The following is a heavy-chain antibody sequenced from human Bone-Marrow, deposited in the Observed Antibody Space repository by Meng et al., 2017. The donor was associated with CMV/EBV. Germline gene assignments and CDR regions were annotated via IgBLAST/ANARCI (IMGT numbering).Heavy chain of an antibody. CDR3: AGRGPYGRALDV. D-gene: IGHD3-10*01. CDR2: IIPYLDEP. V-gene: IGHV1-69*10. J-gene: IGHJ3*01. Sequence: SVKVSCKASRGTSNTYTFNWVRQAPGRGLEWMGGIIPYLDEPNYAQTFQGRVTITSDRSTAAYMELSSLRSEDTAVYFCAGRGPYGRALDVWGQGTLVTVSS. CDR1: RGTSNTYT.